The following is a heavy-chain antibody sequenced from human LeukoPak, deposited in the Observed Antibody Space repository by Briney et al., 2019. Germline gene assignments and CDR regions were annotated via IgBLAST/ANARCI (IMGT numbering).Heavy chain of an antibody. D-gene: IGHD4/OR15-4a*01. CDR3: ARDRAPLTTMGYFDY. CDR2: IQYDGTSK. V-gene: IGHV3-30*02. CDR1: GFTFSTYG. Sequence: GGSLRLSCAASGFTFSTYGMHWVRQAPGKGLEWVASIQYDGTSKYYADSVKGRFTISRDDSKNSLYLQMNSLRAEDTAVYYCARDRAPLTTMGYFDYWGQGTLVTVSS. J-gene: IGHJ4*02.